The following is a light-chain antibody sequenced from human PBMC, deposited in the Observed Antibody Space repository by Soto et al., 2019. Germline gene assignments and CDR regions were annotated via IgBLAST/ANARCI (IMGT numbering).Light chain of an antibody. J-gene: IGLJ1*01. CDR3: SSYTSSSTYV. CDR1: SSDVGGYNY. CDR2: DVS. Sequence: QSALTQPASVSGSPGQSFTISCTGTSSDVGGYNYVSWYQQHPGKATKLMIYDVSNRPSGVSNRFSGSKSGNTASLTISGLQAEDEADYYCSSYTSSSTYVFGTGTKVTVL. V-gene: IGLV2-14*01.